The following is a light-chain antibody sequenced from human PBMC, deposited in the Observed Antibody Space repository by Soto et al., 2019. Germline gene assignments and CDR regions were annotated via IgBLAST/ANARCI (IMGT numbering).Light chain of an antibody. V-gene: IGKV3D-20*02. Sequence: EIVLTQSPGTLSLSPGEIATLSCRASQSVSSSYLAWYQQKPGQAPRLLIYGASSRATGIPARFSGSGSGTDFTLTISSLEPEDFAVYYCHQRQYWPPITFGQGTRL. J-gene: IGKJ5*01. CDR2: GAS. CDR1: QSVSSSY. CDR3: HQRQYWPPIT.